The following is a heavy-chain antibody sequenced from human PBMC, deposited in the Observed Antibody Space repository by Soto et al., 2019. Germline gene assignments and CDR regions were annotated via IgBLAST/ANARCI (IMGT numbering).Heavy chain of an antibody. CDR2: IYYSGST. Sequence: SETLSLTCTVSGGSISSGDYYWSWIRQPPGKGLEWIGYIYYSGSTYYNPSLKSRVAISVDTSKNQFSLKLNSVTAADTAVYYCARDGDGYNYWGQGTLVTVSS. CDR1: GGSISSGDYY. J-gene: IGHJ4*02. V-gene: IGHV4-30-4*01. CDR3: ARDGDGYNY. D-gene: IGHD5-12*01.